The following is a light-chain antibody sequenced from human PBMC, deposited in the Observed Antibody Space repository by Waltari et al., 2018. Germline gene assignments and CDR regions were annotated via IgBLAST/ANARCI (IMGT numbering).Light chain of an antibody. Sequence: QVVLTQSPSASASRGASVKLTCTLSSGHSNYAIAWYQQQPGKGPRFLMKVHSGGTQFKGDGIPDRFTGSSSGSERYLTISSLQSDDEADYYCQTWGTGVHVVFGGGTKLTVL. J-gene: IGLJ2*01. V-gene: IGLV4-69*01. CDR2: VHSGGTQ. CDR3: QTWGTGVHVV. CDR1: SGHSNYA.